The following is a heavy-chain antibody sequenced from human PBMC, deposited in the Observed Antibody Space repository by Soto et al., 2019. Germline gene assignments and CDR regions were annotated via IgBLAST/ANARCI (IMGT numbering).Heavy chain of an antibody. Sequence: QVQLVQSGAEVKKPGSSVKVSCKASGGTFSSYAISWVRQAPGQGLEWMGGIIPIFGTANYAQKFQGRVTITADESSSTVYIGLSSLSSEDTAVYYCAGVGYYYDSSGYYFGYWGQVTLVTVSS. V-gene: IGHV1-69*01. J-gene: IGHJ4*02. CDR1: GGTFSSYA. CDR2: IIPIFGTA. D-gene: IGHD3-22*01. CDR3: AGVGYYYDSSGYYFGY.